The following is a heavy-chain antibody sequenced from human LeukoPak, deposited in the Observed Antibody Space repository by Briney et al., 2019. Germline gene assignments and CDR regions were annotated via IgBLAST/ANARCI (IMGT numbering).Heavy chain of an antibody. CDR2: ISYDGSNK. J-gene: IGHJ6*02. D-gene: IGHD3-10*01. Sequence: GGSLRLSRAASGFTFSSYGMHWVRQAPGKGLEWVAVISYDGSNKYYADSVKGRFTISRDNSKNTLYLQMNSLRAEDTAVYYCARGLRVSYGMDVWGQGTTVTVSS. V-gene: IGHV3-30*03. CDR1: GFTFSSYG. CDR3: ARGLRVSYGMDV.